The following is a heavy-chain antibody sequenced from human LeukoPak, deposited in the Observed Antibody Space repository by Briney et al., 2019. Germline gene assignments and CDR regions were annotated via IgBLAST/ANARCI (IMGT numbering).Heavy chain of an antibody. D-gene: IGHD3-22*01. CDR2: IYTSGST. CDR1: GGSISSYY. V-gene: IGHV4-4*07. Sequence: ASETLSLTCTVSGGSISSYYWSWIRQPAGKGLEWIRRIYTSGSTNYNPSLKSRVTMSVDTSKNQFSLKLSSVTAADTAVYYCAREDSSEEGNNWFDPWGQGTLVTVSS. CDR3: AREDSSEEGNNWFDP. J-gene: IGHJ5*02.